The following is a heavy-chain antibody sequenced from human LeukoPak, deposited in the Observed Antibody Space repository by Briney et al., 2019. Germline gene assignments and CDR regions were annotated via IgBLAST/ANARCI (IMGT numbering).Heavy chain of an antibody. Sequence: SETLSLTCTVSGGSISSGGYYWSWIRQPPGKGLEWIGYIYHSGSTYYNPSLKSRVTISVDRSKNQFSLKLSSVTAADTAVYYCARVDYGYYYYMDVWGKGTTVTVSS. CDR3: ARVDYGYYYYMDV. CDR2: IYHSGST. D-gene: IGHD4/OR15-4a*01. CDR1: GGSISSGGYY. J-gene: IGHJ6*03. V-gene: IGHV4-30-2*01.